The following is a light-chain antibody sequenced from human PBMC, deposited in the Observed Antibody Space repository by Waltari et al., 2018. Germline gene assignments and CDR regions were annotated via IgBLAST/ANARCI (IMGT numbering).Light chain of an antibody. Sequence: DIRLTQSPSSLSASVGDRVTITCRASHGISYYLAWFQQKPGKAPKPLIFGASSLQSGVPGRFSGGGSETFFTLTINDLQPEDFATYYCKQYNSYHPTFGGGTRV. CDR1: HGISYY. CDR3: KQYNSYHPT. CDR2: GAS. V-gene: IGKV1-16*01. J-gene: IGKJ4*01.